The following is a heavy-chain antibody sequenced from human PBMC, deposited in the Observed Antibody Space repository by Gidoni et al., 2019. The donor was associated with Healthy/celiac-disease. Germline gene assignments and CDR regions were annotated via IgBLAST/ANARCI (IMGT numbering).Heavy chain of an antibody. CDR1: GFPFSSYG. D-gene: IGHD3-10*01. Sequence: QVQLVESGGGVVQPGRSLRLSCAASGFPFSSYGMHWVRQAPGKGLEWVAVIGYDGSNKYYADSVKGRFTISRDNSKNTLYLQMNSLRAEDTAVYYCARGSLTMVRGVIITSDYYGMDVWGQGTTVTVSS. V-gene: IGHV3-33*01. CDR3: ARGSLTMVRGVIITSDYYGMDV. CDR2: IGYDGSNK. J-gene: IGHJ6*02.